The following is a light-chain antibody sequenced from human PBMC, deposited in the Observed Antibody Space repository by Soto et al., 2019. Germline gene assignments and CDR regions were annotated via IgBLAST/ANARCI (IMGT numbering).Light chain of an antibody. Sequence: EVLMTQSPATLSVSPGERATLSCRASQSVGSNVAWYQQKPGQAPRLLIYGAFTRATGIPARFSGSGSGTEFTLTISSLQSEDFAVYYCHQYDNGPPWTFGQGTKVEIK. CDR3: HQYDNGPPWT. J-gene: IGKJ1*01. CDR2: GAF. V-gene: IGKV3-15*01. CDR1: QSVGSN.